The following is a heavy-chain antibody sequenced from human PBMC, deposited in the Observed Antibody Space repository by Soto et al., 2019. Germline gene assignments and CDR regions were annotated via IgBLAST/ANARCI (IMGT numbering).Heavy chain of an antibody. Sequence: ASVKVSCKVSGYTLTELSMHWVRQAPGKGLEWMGGFDPEDGETIYAQKFQGRVTMTEDTSTDTAYMELSSLRSEDTAVYYCATDPYYDILTGYNGIRDWGQGTLVTVSS. CDR2: FDPEDGET. D-gene: IGHD3-9*01. J-gene: IGHJ4*02. CDR1: GYTLTELS. CDR3: ATDPYYDILTGYNGIRD. V-gene: IGHV1-24*01.